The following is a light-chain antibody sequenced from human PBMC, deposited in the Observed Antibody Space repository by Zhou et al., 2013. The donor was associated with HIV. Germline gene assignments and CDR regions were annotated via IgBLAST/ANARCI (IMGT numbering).Light chain of an antibody. V-gene: IGKV3-20*01. CDR2: GAS. Sequence: EIVLTQSPDTLSLSPGQRATLSCRASQSVISRYLAWYQQKPGQAPRLLIYGASSRATGIPDRFSGSGSGRDFTLTITRLEPEDSAVYYCQQDDTSPYTFGQGTKLEIK. CDR1: QSVISRY. CDR3: QQDDTSPYT. J-gene: IGKJ2*01.